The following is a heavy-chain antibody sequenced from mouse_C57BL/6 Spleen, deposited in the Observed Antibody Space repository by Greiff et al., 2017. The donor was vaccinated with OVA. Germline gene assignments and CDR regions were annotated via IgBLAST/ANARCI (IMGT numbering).Heavy chain of an antibody. D-gene: IGHD1-1*01. V-gene: IGHV1-52*01. J-gene: IGHJ4*01. CDR3: ATGGGSSYLVY. Sequence: QVQLQQPGAELVRPGSSVKLSCKASGYTFTSYWMHWVKQRPIQGLEWIGNIDPSDSETHYNQKFKDKATLTVDKSSSTAYMQLSSLTSEDSAVYYCATGGGSSYLVYWGQGTSVTVSS. CDR1: GYTFTSYW. CDR2: IDPSDSET.